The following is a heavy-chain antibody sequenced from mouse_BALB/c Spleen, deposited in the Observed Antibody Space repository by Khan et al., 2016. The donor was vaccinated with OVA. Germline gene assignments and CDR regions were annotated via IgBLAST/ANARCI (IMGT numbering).Heavy chain of an antibody. Sequence: QVQLKQSGPGLVRPSQTLSITCTVSGFSLTTYGVHWVRQSPGKGLEWLGVIRSAGKTDYNAAFIFRLSITKDNSKSQVFLKMNNLQAGDTAMYYCSRNSYMYDFTYWCQGTLVTVSA. CDR2: IRSAGKT. D-gene: IGHD2-14*01. J-gene: IGHJ3*01. CDR3: SRNSYMYDFTY. V-gene: IGHV2-2*01. CDR1: GFSLTTYG.